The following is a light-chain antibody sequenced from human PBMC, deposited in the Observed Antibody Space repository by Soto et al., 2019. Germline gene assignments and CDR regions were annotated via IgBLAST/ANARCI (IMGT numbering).Light chain of an antibody. CDR2: DNY. J-gene: IGLJ3*02. CDR1: SSSVGHES. Sequence: QSVLTQPPSVSAAPGQTVTISCSGSSSSVGHESVSWYQSLPGTAPKLLIYDNYKRPSGIPDRFSGSQSGTSATLGITGLQTGDEADYYCGTWDTTLNVWVFGGGTKPTVL. CDR3: GTWDTTLNVWV. V-gene: IGLV1-51*01.